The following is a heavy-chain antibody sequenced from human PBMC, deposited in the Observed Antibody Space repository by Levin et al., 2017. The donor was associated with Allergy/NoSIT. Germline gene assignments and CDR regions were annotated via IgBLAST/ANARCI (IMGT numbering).Heavy chain of an antibody. J-gene: IGHJ6*02. V-gene: IGHV5-51*01. Sequence: KVSCKGSGYTFTRHWIAWVRQMPGKGLEWMGFIYPMDSDTRYSPSFQGQVTISADKSINTAYLQWSSLQASDTAMYFCARLMYSDYYNYYAMDVWGQGTTVIVSS. D-gene: IGHD4-11*01. CDR2: IYPMDSDT. CDR3: ARLMYSDYYNYYAMDV. CDR1: GYTFTRHW.